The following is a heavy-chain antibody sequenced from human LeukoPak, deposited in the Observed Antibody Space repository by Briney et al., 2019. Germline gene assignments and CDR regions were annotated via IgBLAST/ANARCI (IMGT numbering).Heavy chain of an antibody. V-gene: IGHV4-34*01. CDR1: GGSFRGYY. Sequence: SETLSLTCAVYGGSFRGYYWNWIRQPPGKGLEWIGSIYYSGSTYYNPSLKSRVTISVDTSKNQFSLKLSSVTAADTAVYYCASTYYDFWSGYPHWGQGTLVTVSS. CDR2: IYYSGST. D-gene: IGHD3-3*01. J-gene: IGHJ4*02. CDR3: ASTYYDFWSGYPH.